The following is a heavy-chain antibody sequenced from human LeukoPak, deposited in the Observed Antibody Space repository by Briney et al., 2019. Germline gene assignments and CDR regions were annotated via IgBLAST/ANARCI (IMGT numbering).Heavy chain of an antibody. CDR2: ISHSQTT. CDR3: GSSSQHNYYYYSLDV. D-gene: IGHD6-13*01. J-gene: IGHJ6*04. CDR1: GGSISSSSYY. V-gene: IGHV4-39*01. Sequence: SETLSLTCSVSGGSISSSSYYWGWIRQPPGKGLEWVGSISHSQTTYYNPSLKSRVTISVDMSMNQFSLRLSSVTAADTGVYYCGSSSQHNYYYYSLDVWGKGTTVTVSS.